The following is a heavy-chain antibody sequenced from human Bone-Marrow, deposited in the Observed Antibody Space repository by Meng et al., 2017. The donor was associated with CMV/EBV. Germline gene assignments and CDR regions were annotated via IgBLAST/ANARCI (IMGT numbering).Heavy chain of an antibody. CDR2: IYYSGST. D-gene: IGHD5-12*01. V-gene: IGHV4-59*01. CDR3: ASLSGYATYFDY. CDR1: GGSISSYY. J-gene: IGHJ4*02. Sequence: SEPLSLTCTVSGGSISSYYWSWIRQPPGKGLEWIGYIYYSGSTNYNPSPKSRVTISVDTSKNQFSLKLSSVTAADTAVYYCASLSGYATYFDYWGQGTLVTVSS.